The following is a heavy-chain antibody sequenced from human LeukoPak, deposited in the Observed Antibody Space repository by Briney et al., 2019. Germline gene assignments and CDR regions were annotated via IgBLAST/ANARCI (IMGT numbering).Heavy chain of an antibody. J-gene: IGHJ5*02. V-gene: IGHV3-30*03. D-gene: IGHD3-10*01. CDR3: ARDMGVYGSGVGAEGWFDP. CDR1: GFTFSSYG. CDR2: ISYDGSNK. Sequence: GRSLRLSCAASGFTFSSYGMHWVRQAPGKGLEWVAVISYDGSNKYYADSVKGRFTISRDNSKNSLYLQMNSLRAEDTAVYYCARDMGVYGSGVGAEGWFDPWGQGTLVTVSS.